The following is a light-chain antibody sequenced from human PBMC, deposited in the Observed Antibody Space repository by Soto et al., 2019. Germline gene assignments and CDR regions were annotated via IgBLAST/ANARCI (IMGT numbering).Light chain of an antibody. V-gene: IGKV3-11*01. CDR3: QQRYNWLT. Sequence: IMMTQSPATLSLSTGGRATLSCRAGQNIRSYLAWYQQKSGQAPRLLIHDASNRAPDTPARFSGSGSGTDFTLTISSLEPEDSAVYYCQQRYNWLTFGGGTKVDI. CDR1: QNIRSY. CDR2: DAS. J-gene: IGKJ4*01.